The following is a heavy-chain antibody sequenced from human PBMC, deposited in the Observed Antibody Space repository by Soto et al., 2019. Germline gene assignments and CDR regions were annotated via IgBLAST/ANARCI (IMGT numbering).Heavy chain of an antibody. Sequence: SVKVSCKASGGTFSSYAISWVRQAPGQGLEWMGGIIPIFGTANYAQKFQGRVTITADESTSTAYMELSSLRSEDTAVYYCARPAQRIWLHLTKHAFNIWGQGTMLTVSS. CDR1: GGTFSSYA. CDR3: ARPAQRIWLHLTKHAFNI. D-gene: IGHD5-12*01. J-gene: IGHJ3*02. V-gene: IGHV1-69*13. CDR2: IIPIFGTA.